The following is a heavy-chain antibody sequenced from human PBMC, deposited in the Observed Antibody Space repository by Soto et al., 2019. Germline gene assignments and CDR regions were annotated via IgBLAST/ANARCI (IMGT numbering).Heavy chain of an antibody. Sequence: GASVKVSCKASGYTFTSYGISWVRQAPGQGLEWMGWISAYNGNTNYAQKLQGRVTMTTDTSTSTAYMELRSLRSDDTAVYYCARDVLLWFGEPSSTSDDAFEIWGQGTMVTVSS. V-gene: IGHV1-18*01. CDR1: GYTFTSYG. CDR3: ARDVLLWFGEPSSTSDDAFEI. D-gene: IGHD3-10*01. J-gene: IGHJ3*02. CDR2: ISAYNGNT.